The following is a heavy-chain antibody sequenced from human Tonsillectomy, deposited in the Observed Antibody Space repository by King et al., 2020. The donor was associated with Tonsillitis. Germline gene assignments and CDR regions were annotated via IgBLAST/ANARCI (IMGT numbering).Heavy chain of an antibody. Sequence: QLVQSGGGLVKPGGSLRLSCAASGFTFSSYSMNWVRQAPGKGLEWVSSISSSSSYIYYADSVKGRFTISRDNAKNSLYLQMNTLRAEDTAVYYCARDIVYDSSGWGYWGQGALVTVSS. D-gene: IGHD3-22*01. CDR1: GFTFSSYS. CDR3: ARDIVYDSSGWGY. CDR2: ISSSSSYI. J-gene: IGHJ4*02. V-gene: IGHV3-21*01.